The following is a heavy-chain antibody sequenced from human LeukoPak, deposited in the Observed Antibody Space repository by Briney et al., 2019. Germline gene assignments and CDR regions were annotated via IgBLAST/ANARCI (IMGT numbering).Heavy chain of an antibody. CDR1: GFTFSSYS. CDR2: ISSSSSTI. V-gene: IGHV3-48*04. CDR3: ARDFPYCSSTSCFVFDY. J-gene: IGHJ4*02. Sequence: PGGSLRLSCAASGFTFSSYSMNWVRQAPGKGLEWVSYISSSSSTIYYADSVKGRFTISRDNAKNSLYLQMNSLRAEDTAVYYCARDFPYCSSTSCFVFDYWGQGTLVTVSS. D-gene: IGHD2-2*01.